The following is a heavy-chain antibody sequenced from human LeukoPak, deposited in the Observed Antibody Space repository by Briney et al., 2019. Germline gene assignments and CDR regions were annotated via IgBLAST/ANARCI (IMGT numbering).Heavy chain of an antibody. CDR2: IRQDESEK. CDR1: GFTFTDYW. J-gene: IGHJ4*01. V-gene: IGHV3-7*01. Sequence: GGSLRLSRAVSGFTFTDYWMNWVRQAPGKELEWVASIRQDESEKTYVDSVKGRFTISRDNTKNSLSLQLNSLRVEDTAVYYCARDGTAAGLYFDLWGQGTLVTVSS. CDR3: ARDGTAAGLYFDL. D-gene: IGHD6-13*01.